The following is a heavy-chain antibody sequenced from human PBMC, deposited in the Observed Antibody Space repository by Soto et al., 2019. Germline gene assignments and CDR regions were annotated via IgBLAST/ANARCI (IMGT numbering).Heavy chain of an antibody. Sequence: QVQLVQSGAEVKKPGSSVKVSCKASGGTFNRYAISWVRQAPGLGLEWMGGIIPIFGIGNDAQRFQGRVTITADESTGTAYMELSSLRSEDTGVYYCARSAITLFGVVSIPPHYYSEMDVWGQGTTVTVSS. V-gene: IGHV1-69*01. D-gene: IGHD3-3*01. J-gene: IGHJ6*02. CDR3: ARSAITLFGVVSIPPHYYSEMDV. CDR2: IIPIFGIG. CDR1: GGTFNRYA.